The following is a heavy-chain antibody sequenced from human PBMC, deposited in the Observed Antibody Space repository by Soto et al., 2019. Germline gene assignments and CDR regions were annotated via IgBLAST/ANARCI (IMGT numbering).Heavy chain of an antibody. CDR2: IIPTFDTA. CDR1: GYTFYRYG. Sequence: SVQDSCSASGYTFYRYGITWVRQAPGQGLEWMGGIIPTFDTANYAQKFQGRVTITADKSTSTAYMELSSLRSEDTAVYYCARDRVGATPIYYYYGMDVWGQGTTVTVSS. D-gene: IGHD1-26*01. J-gene: IGHJ6*02. CDR3: ARDRVGATPIYYYYGMDV. V-gene: IGHV1-69*06.